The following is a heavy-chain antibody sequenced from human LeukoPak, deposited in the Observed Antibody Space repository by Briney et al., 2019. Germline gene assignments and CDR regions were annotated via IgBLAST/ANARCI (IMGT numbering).Heavy chain of an antibody. Sequence: SETLSLTCTVSGGSISSYYWSWIRQPPGKGLEWIGYIYYSGSTNYNPSLKSRVTISVDTSKNQFSLKLSSVTAADTAVYYCARDHPFYDSSGSGYYFDYWGQGTLVTVSS. CDR3: ARDHPFYDSSGSGYYFDY. CDR1: GGSISSYY. J-gene: IGHJ4*02. V-gene: IGHV4-59*01. D-gene: IGHD3-22*01. CDR2: IYYSGST.